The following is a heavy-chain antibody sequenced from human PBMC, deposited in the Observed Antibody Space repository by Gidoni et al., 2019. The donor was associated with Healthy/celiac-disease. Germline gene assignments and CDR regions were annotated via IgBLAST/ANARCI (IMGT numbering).Heavy chain of an antibody. D-gene: IGHD1-26*01. CDR1: GGSISSYY. V-gene: IGHV4-59*01. J-gene: IGHJ4*02. Sequence: QVQLQASGPGLVKPSETLSLTCPVSGGSISSYYWSWIRQPPGKGLEWIGYIYYSGSTNYNPSLKSRVTISVDTSKNQFSLKLSSVTAADTAVYYCARWWDVRGFDYWGQGTLVTVSS. CDR2: IYYSGST. CDR3: ARWWDVRGFDY.